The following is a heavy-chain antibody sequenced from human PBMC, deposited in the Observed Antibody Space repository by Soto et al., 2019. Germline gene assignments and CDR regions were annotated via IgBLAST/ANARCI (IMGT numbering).Heavy chain of an antibody. J-gene: IGHJ6*02. Sequence: QVQLVQSGAEVKKSGSSVKVSCKASGGTFSSYAISWVRQAPGQGLEWMGGIIPIFGTANYAQKFQGRVTITADKCTSTAYMELSSLRSEDTAVYYCARDLSGAYYYYYGMDVWGQGTTVTVSS. CDR1: GGTFSSYA. D-gene: IGHD1-26*01. CDR2: IIPIFGTA. CDR3: ARDLSGAYYYYYGMDV. V-gene: IGHV1-69*06.